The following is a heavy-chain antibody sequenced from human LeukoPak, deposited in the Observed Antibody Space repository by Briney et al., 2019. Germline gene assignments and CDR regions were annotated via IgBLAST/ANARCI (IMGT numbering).Heavy chain of an antibody. CDR1: GGSISSYY. Sequence: SETLSLTCTVSGGSISSYYWSWIRQPPGRGLEWIGYIYYSGSTNYNPSLKSRVTISIDTSKNQFSLKLSSVTAADTAVYYCARERSIAAAGYWGQGTLVTVSS. CDR2: IYYSGST. D-gene: IGHD6-13*01. CDR3: ARERSIAAAGY. J-gene: IGHJ4*02. V-gene: IGHV4-59*12.